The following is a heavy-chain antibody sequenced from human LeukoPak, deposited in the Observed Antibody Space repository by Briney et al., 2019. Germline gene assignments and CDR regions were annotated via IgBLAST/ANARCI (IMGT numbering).Heavy chain of an antibody. Sequence: SETLSLTCTVSGGSVGSSNYYWGWIRQPPGKGLEWIGTIYYGGSADYNQSLKSRVTLSVDTSENQFSLKLSSVTAADTAVYYCARADGDLRFPFDYWGQGTLVTVSS. D-gene: IGHD5-12*01. V-gene: IGHV4-39*07. CDR3: ARADGDLRFPFDY. CDR1: GGSVGSSNYY. J-gene: IGHJ4*02. CDR2: IYYGGSA.